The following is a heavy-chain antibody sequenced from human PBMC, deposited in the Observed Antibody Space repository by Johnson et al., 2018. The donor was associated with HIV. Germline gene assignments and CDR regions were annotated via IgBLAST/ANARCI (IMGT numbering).Heavy chain of an antibody. CDR3: ARDERWNYYDAFDI. Sequence: VQVLESGGGLVQPGGSLRLSCAASGFTFSSYALSWVRQAPGKGLEWVSYISSSGSTIYYADSVKGRFTISRDNAKNSLYLQMNSLRAEDTAVYYCARDERWNYYDAFDIWGQGTMVTVSS. V-gene: IGHV3-48*04. J-gene: IGHJ3*02. CDR2: ISSSGSTI. D-gene: IGHD1-7*01. CDR1: GFTFSSYA.